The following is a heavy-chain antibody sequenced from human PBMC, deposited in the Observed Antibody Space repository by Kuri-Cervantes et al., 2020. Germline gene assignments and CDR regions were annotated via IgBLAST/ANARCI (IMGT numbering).Heavy chain of an antibody. Sequence: GESLKISCAASGFTFSSYDMHWVRQATGKGLEWVSAIGTAGDTYYPGSVKGRFTISRENAKNTLYLQMSSLRAEDTAVYYCARDSSGSLDYWGQGTLVTVSS. CDR1: GFTFSSYD. V-gene: IGHV3-13*01. CDR3: ARDSSGSLDY. D-gene: IGHD3-22*01. CDR2: IGTAGDT. J-gene: IGHJ4*02.